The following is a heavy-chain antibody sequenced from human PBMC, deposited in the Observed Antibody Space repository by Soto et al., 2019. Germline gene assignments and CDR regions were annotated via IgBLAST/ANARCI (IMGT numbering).Heavy chain of an antibody. CDR1: GGSISSGGYY. CDR3: AGSHDYSTRLRNFDY. V-gene: IGHV4-39*01. D-gene: IGHD4-4*01. CDR2: IYYSGST. J-gene: IGHJ4*02. Sequence: ASETLSLTCTVSGGSISSGGYYWGWIRQHPGKGLEWIGCIYYSGSTYYNPSLKSRVTISVDTSKNQFSLKLSSVTAADTAVYYCAGSHDYSTRLRNFDYWGQGTLVTVSS.